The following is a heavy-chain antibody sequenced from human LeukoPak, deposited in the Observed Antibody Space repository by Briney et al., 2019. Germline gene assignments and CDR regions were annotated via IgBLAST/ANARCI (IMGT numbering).Heavy chain of an antibody. CDR1: GGSISSSSYY. CDR2: IYYSGST. CDR3: ARHSSTSCYTDY. J-gene: IGHJ4*02. D-gene: IGHD2-2*02. Sequence: PSETLSLTCTVSGGSISSSSYYWGWIRQPPGKGLEWIGSIYYSGSTYYNPSLKSRVTISVDTSKNQFSLKLSSVTAADMAVYYCARHSSTSCYTDYWGQGALVTVSS. V-gene: IGHV4-39*01.